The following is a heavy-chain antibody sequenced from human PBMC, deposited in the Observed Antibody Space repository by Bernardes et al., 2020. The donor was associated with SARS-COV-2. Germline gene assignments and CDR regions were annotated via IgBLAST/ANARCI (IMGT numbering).Heavy chain of an antibody. D-gene: IGHD4-17*01. J-gene: IGHJ2*01. CDR2: LDPSGGGT. Sequence: GGSLRLSCTASGFTFSSLAMSWVRQAPGKGLEWVSGLDPSGGGTYYAASVMGRFTMFRDNSQNTLYLQMNSLRADDTAIYYCARDMTTVTSGYFDFWGRGTLVSVSS. V-gene: IGHV3-23*01. CDR1: GFTFSSLA. CDR3: ARDMTTVTSGYFDF.